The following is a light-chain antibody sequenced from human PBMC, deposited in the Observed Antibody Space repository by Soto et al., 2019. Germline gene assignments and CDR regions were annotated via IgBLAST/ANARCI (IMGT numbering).Light chain of an antibody. V-gene: IGKV1-5*01. CDR2: DAS. Sequence: DIQMTQSPSTLSAYVGDRVSITFRASQSISSWLAWYQQKPGKAPKPLIHDASSLESGVPSRFSGSGSGTEFTLTVSSLQPDDFATYHCQQYKSYWTFGQGTKVDI. J-gene: IGKJ1*01. CDR1: QSISSW. CDR3: QQYKSYWT.